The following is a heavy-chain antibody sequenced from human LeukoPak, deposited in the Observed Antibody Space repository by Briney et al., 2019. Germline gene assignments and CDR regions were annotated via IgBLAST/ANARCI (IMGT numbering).Heavy chain of an antibody. Sequence: GESLKISCKGSGYSFTSYWIGWVRQMPGKGLEWMGIIYPGDSDTRYSPSFQGQVTISADKSISTAYLQWSSLKASDTAMYYCARLNTIFGELPELYFDYWGQGTLVTVSS. CDR3: ARLNTIFGELPELYFDY. CDR1: GYSFTSYW. J-gene: IGHJ4*02. V-gene: IGHV5-51*01. D-gene: IGHD3-3*01. CDR2: IYPGDSDT.